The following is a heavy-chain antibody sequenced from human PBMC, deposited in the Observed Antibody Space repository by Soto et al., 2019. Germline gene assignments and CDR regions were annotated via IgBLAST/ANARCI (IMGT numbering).Heavy chain of an antibody. V-gene: IGHV3-23*01. CDR3: ARRIGSSSSFSFDI. Sequence: GGSLRLSCAASGFTFSSYATSWVRQAPGKGLEWVSHISGSGDSTYYADSVKGRFTISRDNSRNTLYLQMNSLRAEDTAVYYCARRIGSSSSFSFDIWGQGTMVTVSS. CDR2: ISGSGDST. D-gene: IGHD6-6*01. J-gene: IGHJ3*02. CDR1: GFTFSSYA.